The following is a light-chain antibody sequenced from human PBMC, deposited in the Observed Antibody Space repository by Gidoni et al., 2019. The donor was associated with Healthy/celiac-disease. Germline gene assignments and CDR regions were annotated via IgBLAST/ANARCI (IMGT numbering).Light chain of an antibody. CDR1: QCTSSY. CDR2: AAS. CDR3: QQSYSTPPT. Sequence: DIQMTQSPSSLSAPVGDRVTITCRASQCTSSYLNWYQQKPGKAPKLLIYAASSLQSGVPSGFSGSGSGTDFTLTISSLQPEDFATYYCQQSYSTPPTFGGGTKVEIK. J-gene: IGKJ4*01. V-gene: IGKV1-39*01.